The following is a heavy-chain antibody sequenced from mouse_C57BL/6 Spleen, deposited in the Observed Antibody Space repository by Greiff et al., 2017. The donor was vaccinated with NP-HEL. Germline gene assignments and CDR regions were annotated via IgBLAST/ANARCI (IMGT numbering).Heavy chain of an antibody. V-gene: IGHV1-72*01. CDR1: GYTFTSYW. CDR2: IDPNSGGT. CDR3: ARSRGPYYYGSSSGDYYAMDY. D-gene: IGHD1-1*01. Sequence: QVHVKQSGAELVKPGASVKLSCKASGYTFTSYWMHWVKQRPGRGLEWIGRIDPNSGGTTYNEKFKSKATLTVDKPSSTAYMQLSSRTSEDSAVYYCARSRGPYYYGSSSGDYYAMDYWGQGTSVTVSS. J-gene: IGHJ4*01.